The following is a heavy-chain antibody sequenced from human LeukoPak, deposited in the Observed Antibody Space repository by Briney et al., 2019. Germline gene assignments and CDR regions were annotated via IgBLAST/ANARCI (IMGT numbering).Heavy chain of an antibody. CDR2: ISWNSASM. CDR3: AKGYLLSIYQGFFDS. J-gene: IGHJ4*02. V-gene: IGHV3-9*01. CDR1: GFTFYKYA. Sequence: PGRSLRLSCVASGFTFYKYAMHWVRQVPGKGPEWVSGISWNSASMNYADSVKGRFSITRDNAKDSLFLQMNSLRPEDTDFYYFAKGYLLSIYQGFFDSWGQGSLVTVSS. D-gene: IGHD2-15*01.